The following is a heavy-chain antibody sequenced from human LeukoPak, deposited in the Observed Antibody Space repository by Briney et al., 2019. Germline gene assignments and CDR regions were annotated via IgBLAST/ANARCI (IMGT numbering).Heavy chain of an antibody. V-gene: IGHV4-59*08. J-gene: IGHJ1*01. CDR2: IYSSGST. CDR3: ARHTTSHYFQH. D-gene: IGHD1-1*01. Sequence: SETLSHTCTVSGGSISSYYWSWIRQPPGKGLEWIGYIYSSGSTNYNPSHKSRVTISVDTSKKQFSLKLSSVTAADTAVYYCARHTTSHYFQHWGQGTLVTVSS. CDR1: GGSISSYY.